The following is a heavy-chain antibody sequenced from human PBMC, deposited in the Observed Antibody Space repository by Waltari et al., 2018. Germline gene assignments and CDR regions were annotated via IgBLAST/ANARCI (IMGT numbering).Heavy chain of an antibody. CDR3: AKDQIAARRFYYYYGMDV. V-gene: IGHV3-23*01. CDR1: GFTFSSYA. D-gene: IGHD6-6*01. CDR2: ISGSGGST. J-gene: IGHJ6*02. Sequence: EVQLLESGGGLVQPGGSLRLSCAASGFTFSSYAMSWVRPAPGKGLEWVSAISGSGGSTYYADSVKGRFTISRDNSKNTLYLQMNSLRAEDTAVYYCAKDQIAARRFYYYYGMDVWGQGTTVTVSS.